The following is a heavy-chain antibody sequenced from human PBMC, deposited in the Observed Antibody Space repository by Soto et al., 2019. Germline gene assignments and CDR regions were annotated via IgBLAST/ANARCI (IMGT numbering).Heavy chain of an antibody. Sequence: SETLSLTCTFSVGSISTANYYWSWLRQPPGKGLEWIGYVSYSGSTNYNPSLKSRVTISVDTSKSQFSLKLSSVTAADTAVYYCARLGVLRYFDWSIPYLGHGTLVTVSS. J-gene: IGHJ4*01. D-gene: IGHD3-9*01. CDR1: VGSISTANYY. CDR2: VSYSGST. CDR3: ARLGVLRYFDWSIPY. V-gene: IGHV4-61*01.